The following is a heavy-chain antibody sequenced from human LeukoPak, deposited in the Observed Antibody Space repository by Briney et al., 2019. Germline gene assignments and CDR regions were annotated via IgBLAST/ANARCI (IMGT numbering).Heavy chain of an antibody. CDR1: GFTFSTYG. Sequence: PGGSLRLSCAASGFTFSTYGMSWVRQAPGKGLEWVSSISSSGSSTFHADSVKGRFTISRDNSNNTVCLQMNSLRAEDTAVYYXAXXXXSFDYWGQGXLVTVS. CDR3: AXXXXSFDY. J-gene: IGHJ4*02. CDR2: ISSSGSST. V-gene: IGHV3-23*01.